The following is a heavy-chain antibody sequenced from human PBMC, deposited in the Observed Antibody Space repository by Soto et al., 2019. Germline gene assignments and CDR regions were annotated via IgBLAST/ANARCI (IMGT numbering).Heavy chain of an antibody. Sequence: EVQLVESGGGWVQPGRSLRLSCAASGFTFDDYAMHWVRQAPGKGLEWVSGIAFNSGNTAYADSVKGRFTISRDNAKNSLYLQMNSLRAEDTAFYYCAKDLRPSWIFGNFDSWGREPWSPSPQ. CDR2: IAFNSGNT. J-gene: IGHJ4*02. CDR3: AKDLRPSWIFGNFDS. D-gene: IGHD3-3*01. V-gene: IGHV3-9*01. CDR1: GFTFDDYA.